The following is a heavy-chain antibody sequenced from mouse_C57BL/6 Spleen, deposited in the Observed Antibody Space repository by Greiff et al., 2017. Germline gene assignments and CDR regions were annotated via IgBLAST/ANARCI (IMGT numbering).Heavy chain of an antibody. V-gene: IGHV1-52*01. Sequence: QVQLQQPGAELVRPGSSVKLSCKASGYTFTSYWMHWVKQRPIQGLEWIGNIDPSDSETHYNQKFKDKATLTVDKSSSTAYMQLSSLTSEDYAVYYCARWVYDGYLNYWGQGTTLTVSS. CDR1: GYTFTSYW. J-gene: IGHJ2*01. D-gene: IGHD2-3*01. CDR3: ARWVYDGYLNY. CDR2: IDPSDSET.